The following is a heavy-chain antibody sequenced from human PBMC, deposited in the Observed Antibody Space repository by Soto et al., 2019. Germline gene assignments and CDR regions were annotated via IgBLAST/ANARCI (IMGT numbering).Heavy chain of an antibody. CDR3: ARDGLRFLAWLLPHGPRGMHV. V-gene: IGHV3-30-3*01. D-gene: IGHD3-3*01. Sequence: HLGGSLRLSCAASGFTFSSYAMHWVRQAPGKGLEWVAVISYDGSNKYYADYVKGRFTISRENSKNKMYMQMNRLRAEETAAYYCARDGLRFLAWLLPHGPRGMHVWGKGT. CDR2: ISYDGSNK. CDR1: GFTFSSYA. J-gene: IGHJ6*04.